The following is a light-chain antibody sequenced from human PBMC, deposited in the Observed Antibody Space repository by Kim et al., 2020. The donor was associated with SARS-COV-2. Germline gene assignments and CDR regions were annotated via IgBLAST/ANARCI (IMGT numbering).Light chain of an antibody. J-gene: IGLJ3*02. CDR3: QVWDSSSDHRV. CDR2: YDS. V-gene: IGLV3-21*04. CDR1: NIGSKS. Sequence: VSVAPGKTARITCGGNNIGSKSVHWYQQKPGQAPVLVIYYDSDRPSGIPERFSGSNSGNTATLTISRVEAGDEADYYCQVWDSSSDHRVFGGGTQLT.